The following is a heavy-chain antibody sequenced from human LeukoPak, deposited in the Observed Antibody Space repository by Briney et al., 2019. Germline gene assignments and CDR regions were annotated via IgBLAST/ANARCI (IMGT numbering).Heavy chain of an antibody. V-gene: IGHV3-9*01. CDR1: GFTFDDYA. J-gene: IGHJ3*02. CDR3: AKGVYSSSSGGAFDI. D-gene: IGHD6-6*01. CDR2: SSWNSGSI. Sequence: GGSLRLSCAASGFTFDDYAMHCVRQAPGKGLEWVSGSSWNSGSIGYTDSVKGRFTISRDNAKNSLYLQMKSLRAEDGRLYYCAKGVYSSSSGGAFDIWGQGTMVTVSS.